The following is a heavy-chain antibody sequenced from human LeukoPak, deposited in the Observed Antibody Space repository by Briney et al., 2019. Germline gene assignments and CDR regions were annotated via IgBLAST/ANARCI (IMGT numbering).Heavy chain of an antibody. CDR2: INQDGSEK. CDR3: ARQTAAATVHAFYI. Sequence: GGSLRLSCAASGFTFSSYWMYWVRQAPGKGLEWVANINQDGSEKFYVDSLKGRFTISRDNAKNSLYLQMNSLRAEDTALYYCARQTAAATVHAFYIWGQGTVVVVAS. D-gene: IGHD6-13*01. J-gene: IGHJ3*02. CDR1: GFTFSSYW. V-gene: IGHV3-7*01.